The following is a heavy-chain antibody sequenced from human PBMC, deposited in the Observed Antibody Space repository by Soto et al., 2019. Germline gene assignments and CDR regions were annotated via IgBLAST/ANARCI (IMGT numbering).Heavy chain of an antibody. D-gene: IGHD4-4*01. CDR2: IWYDGSNK. CDR3: ARGGQYSNYGDYYYYGMDV. Sequence: GGSLRLSCAASGFTFSSYGMHWVRQAPGKGLEWVAVIWYDGSNKYYADSVKGRFTISRDNSKNTLYLQMDSLRAEDTAVYSCARGGQYSNYGDYYYYGMDVWGQGTTVTVSS. V-gene: IGHV3-33*01. CDR1: GFTFSSYG. J-gene: IGHJ6*02.